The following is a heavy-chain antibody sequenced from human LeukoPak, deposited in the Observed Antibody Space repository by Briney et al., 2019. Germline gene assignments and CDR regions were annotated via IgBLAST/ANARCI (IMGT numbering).Heavy chain of an antibody. D-gene: IGHD3-22*01. CDR2: INHSGST. CDR1: GGSFSGYY. V-gene: IGHV4-34*01. CDR3: ARAGPAYNLLKTYYYDSSGLRYFDY. Sequence: SETLSLTCAVYGGSFSGYYWSWIRQPPGKGLEWIGEINHSGSTNYNPSLKSRVTISVDTSKNQFSLKLSSVTAADTAVYYCARAGPAYNLLKTYYYDSSGLRYFDYWGQGTLVTVSS. J-gene: IGHJ4*02.